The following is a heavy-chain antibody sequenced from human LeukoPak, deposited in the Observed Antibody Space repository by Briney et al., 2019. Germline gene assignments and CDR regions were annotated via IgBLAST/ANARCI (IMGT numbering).Heavy chain of an antibody. CDR1: GFTFSGSA. V-gene: IGHV3-73*01. Sequence: PGGSLTLSCAASGFTFSGSAMHWVRQASGKGPEWVGRIRSKANSYATAYAASVKGRFTISRDDSKNTAYLQMNSLKTEDTAVYYCTRRSIAVAGGFDYWGQGTLVTVSS. J-gene: IGHJ4*02. D-gene: IGHD6-19*01. CDR3: TRRSIAVAGGFDY. CDR2: IRSKANSYAT.